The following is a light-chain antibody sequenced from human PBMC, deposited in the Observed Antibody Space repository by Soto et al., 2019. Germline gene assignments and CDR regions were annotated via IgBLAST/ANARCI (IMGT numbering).Light chain of an antibody. J-gene: IGKJ4*01. CDR3: QQYDRSPLT. V-gene: IGKV3-20*01. CDR1: QSITGNS. CDR2: GAS. Sequence: EIVMTQSPATLSVSPGERATLSCRASQSITGNSLAWYQQKPGRPPRLLINGASSRATGVPDRFSGTGSGSDFTLIISRLEPEDFAVYYCQQYDRSPLTFGGGTKVDNK.